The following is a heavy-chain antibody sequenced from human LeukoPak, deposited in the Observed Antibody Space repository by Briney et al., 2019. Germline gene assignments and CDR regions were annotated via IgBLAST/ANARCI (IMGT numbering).Heavy chain of an antibody. CDR3: ARTEASWFDP. CDR1: GGSISSYY. Sequence: SETLSLTCTVSGGSISSYYWSWIRQPPGKGLEGIGYIYYSGSTNYNPSLKSRVTISVDTSKNQFSLKLSSVTAADTAVYYCARTEASWFDPWGQGTLVTVSS. CDR2: IYYSGST. V-gene: IGHV4-59*01. J-gene: IGHJ5*02.